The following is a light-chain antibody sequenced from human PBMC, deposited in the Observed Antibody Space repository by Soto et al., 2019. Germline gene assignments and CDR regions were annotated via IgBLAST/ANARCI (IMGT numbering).Light chain of an antibody. CDR2: GAS. J-gene: IGKJ5*01. CDR1: QSVSSSY. Sequence: EIVLTQSPGTLSLSPGERATLSCRASQSVSSSYLAWYQQKPGQAPRLLIHGASNRATGIPDRFSGSGSGTDFTLTISRLEPEDFAVYYCQQYGSSLSITFGQGTRLEIK. CDR3: QQYGSSLSIT. V-gene: IGKV3-20*01.